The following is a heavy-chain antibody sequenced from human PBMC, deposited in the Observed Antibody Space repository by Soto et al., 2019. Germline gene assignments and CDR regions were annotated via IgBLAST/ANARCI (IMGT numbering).Heavy chain of an antibody. D-gene: IGHD3-3*01. CDR3: ARGRDFWSGHDMDV. CDR2: INHSGST. CDR1: GGSFSGYY. Sequence: QVQLQQWGAGLLKPSETLSLTCAVYGGSFSGYYWSWIRQPPGKGLEWIGEINHSGSTNYNPSLKSRVTISVDTSKNQFYLKLSSVTAADTAVYYCARGRDFWSGHDMDVWGKGTTVTVSS. J-gene: IGHJ6*03. V-gene: IGHV4-34*01.